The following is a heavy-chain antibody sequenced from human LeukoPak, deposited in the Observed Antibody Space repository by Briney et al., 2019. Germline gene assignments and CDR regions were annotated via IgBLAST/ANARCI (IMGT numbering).Heavy chain of an antibody. CDR2: ISSSSSYI. D-gene: IGHD1-26*01. CDR1: GFTFSSYS. CDR3: ARDEWGDAFDI. J-gene: IGHJ3*02. V-gene: IGHV3-21*01. Sequence: GGSLRLSCAASGFTFSSYSMNWVRQAPGKGLEWVASISSSSSYIHSADSVRGRFTISRDNAKNSLFLQMNSLRAEDTAVYYCARDEWGDAFDIWGQGTMVTVFS.